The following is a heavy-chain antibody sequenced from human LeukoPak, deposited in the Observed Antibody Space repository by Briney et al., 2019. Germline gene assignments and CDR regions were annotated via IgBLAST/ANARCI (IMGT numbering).Heavy chain of an antibody. CDR2: IYYSGST. CDR1: GGSISSGAYY. CDR3: ARRVKYYYDSSGYLGFDY. D-gene: IGHD3-22*01. V-gene: IGHV4-39*01. J-gene: IGHJ4*02. Sequence: SETLSLTCIVSGGSISSGAYYWGWIRQPPGKGLEWIGSIYYSGSTYYNPSLKSRVTISVDTSKNQFSLKLSSVTAADTAVYYCARRVKYYYDSSGYLGFDYWGQGTLVTVSS.